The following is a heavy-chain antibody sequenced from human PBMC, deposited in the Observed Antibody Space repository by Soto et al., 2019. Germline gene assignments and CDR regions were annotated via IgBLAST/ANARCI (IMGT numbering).Heavy chain of an antibody. CDR1: GGSVSSSY. D-gene: IGHD1-7*01. J-gene: IGHJ2*01. Sequence: PSETLSLTCTVSGGSVSSSYWTWIRQPPGKGLEWIGYMYYSGITKYNTSLKGRVTMSVDTSKNQFSLKLISVTAADTAVYYCARDQTGTQYFDLWGRGTLVTVSS. V-gene: IGHV4-59*02. CDR3: ARDQTGTQYFDL. CDR2: MYYSGIT.